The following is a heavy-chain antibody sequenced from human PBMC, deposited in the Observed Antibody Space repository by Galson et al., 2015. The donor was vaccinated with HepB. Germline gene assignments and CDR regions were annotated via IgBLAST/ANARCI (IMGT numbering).Heavy chain of an antibody. CDR2: IHGNGDYT. CDR3: AKEGAEVGHPKFDS. CDR1: GFTFKNYG. Sequence: SLRLSCAASGFTFKNYGMSWVRQAPGKGLEWVSGIHGNGDYTYYVESVKGRFTIYRDNSNNILFLQMNSLRVDDTAIYYCAKEGAEVGHPKFDSWGQGIQVTVSS. J-gene: IGHJ4*02. V-gene: IGHV3-23*01. D-gene: IGHD3/OR15-3a*01.